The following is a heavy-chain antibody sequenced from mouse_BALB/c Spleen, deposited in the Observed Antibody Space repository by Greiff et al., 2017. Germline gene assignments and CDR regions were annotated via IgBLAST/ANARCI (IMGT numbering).Heavy chain of an antibody. J-gene: IGHJ2*01. CDR1: GFTFSDYY. Sequence: EVKVEESGGGLVKPGGSLKLSCAASGFTFSDYYMYWVRQTPEKRLEWVATISDGGSYTYYPDSVKGRFTISRDNAKNNLYLQMSSLKSEDTAMYYCARVGTTVGFDYWGQGTTLTVSS. CDR2: ISDGGSYT. V-gene: IGHV5-4*02. D-gene: IGHD1-1*01. CDR3: ARVGTTVGFDY.